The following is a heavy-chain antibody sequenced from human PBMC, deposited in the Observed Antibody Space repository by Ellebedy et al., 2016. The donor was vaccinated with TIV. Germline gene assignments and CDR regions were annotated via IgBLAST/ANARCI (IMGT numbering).Heavy chain of an antibody. CDR1: GFTFSNHW. V-gene: IGHV3-74*01. CDR3: ARDLDRNYPGTYFDY. Sequence: GESLKISCAASGFTFSNHWMHWVRHAPGKGLVWVSRIDTDGSSTTYADYVKGRFTISRDNSKNTLYLQMNSLRAEDTAVYYCARDLDRNYPGTYFDYWGQGTLVTVSS. D-gene: IGHD4-11*01. J-gene: IGHJ4*02. CDR2: IDTDGSST.